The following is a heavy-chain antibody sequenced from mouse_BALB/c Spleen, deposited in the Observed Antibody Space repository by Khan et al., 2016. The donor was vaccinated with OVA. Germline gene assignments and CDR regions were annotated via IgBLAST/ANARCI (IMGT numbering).Heavy chain of an antibody. J-gene: IGHJ2*01. CDR2: ISYSGDT. CDR3: AGGNSSVYYFDD. CDR1: GYSITSGYA. V-gene: IGHV3-2*02. Sequence: EVKLLESGPGLVKPSQSLTLTCTVTGYSITSGYAWNWMRQFPGNKMEWMGYISYSGDTSYTPSLKRRISITRETSKNQFYLQLNSVNTEDTATSYCAGGNSSVYYFDDWGQGTTLTVSS.